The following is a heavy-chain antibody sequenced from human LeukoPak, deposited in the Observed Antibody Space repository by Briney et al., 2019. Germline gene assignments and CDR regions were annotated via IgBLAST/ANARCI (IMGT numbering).Heavy chain of an antibody. V-gene: IGHV3-53*04. Sequence: AGSLTLSCAASGVTVSSNYMSWVRQAPGKGLEWVAVIYNGGSTYYADSLKGRFTISRHNSKNTPSLHMNSLRAEDTAVYYCARWGTGYFDYWGQGTPVTVSS. J-gene: IGHJ4*02. CDR1: GVTVSSNY. D-gene: IGHD2-8*02. CDR2: IYNGGST. CDR3: ARWGTGYFDY.